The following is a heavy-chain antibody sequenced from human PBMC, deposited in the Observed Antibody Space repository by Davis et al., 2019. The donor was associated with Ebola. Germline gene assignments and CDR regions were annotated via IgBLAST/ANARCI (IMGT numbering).Heavy chain of an antibody. CDR1: GYSFTNYW. CDR2: IFPGDSDT. V-gene: IGHV5-51*01. D-gene: IGHD3-22*01. Sequence: GESLKISCKGSGYSFTNYWIAWVRQMPAEGLEWMGIIFPGDSDTRYSPSFQGQVTISADKSINSAYLQWNSLRASDTAIYYCARPSSGYEASFDYWGQGTLVTVSS. J-gene: IGHJ4*02. CDR3: ARPSSGYEASFDY.